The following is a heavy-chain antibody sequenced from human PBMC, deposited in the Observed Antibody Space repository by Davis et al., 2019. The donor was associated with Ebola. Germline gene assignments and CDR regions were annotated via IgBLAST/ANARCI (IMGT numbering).Heavy chain of an antibody. D-gene: IGHD5-12*01. CDR1: GDSVSGNSGG. CDR2: TYYSSEWYN. CDR3: ARGWLRTGLDV. Sequence: LRLSCAISGDSVSGNSGGWNWIRQSPSRGLEWLGRTYYSSEWYNHYAVSVRSRITINPDTSKNQFSLQLNSVTPEDTAVYYCARGWLRTGLDVWGKGTTVTVSS. J-gene: IGHJ6*04. V-gene: IGHV6-1*01.